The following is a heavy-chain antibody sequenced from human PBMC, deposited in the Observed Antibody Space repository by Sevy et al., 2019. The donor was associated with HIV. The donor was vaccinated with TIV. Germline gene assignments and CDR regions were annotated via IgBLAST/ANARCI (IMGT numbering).Heavy chain of an antibody. CDR3: ARDALLRGGYLDY. CDR2: INPNSGGT. Sequence: ASVKVSCKASGYTFTDYYMHWVRQAPGQGLEWMGWINPNSGGTNYAQKFQGRVTMTRDTSISTAYMERSRLRSDDTAVYYCARDALLRGGYLDYWGQGTLVTVSS. V-gene: IGHV1-2*02. J-gene: IGHJ4*02. CDR1: GYTFTDYY. D-gene: IGHD3-10*01.